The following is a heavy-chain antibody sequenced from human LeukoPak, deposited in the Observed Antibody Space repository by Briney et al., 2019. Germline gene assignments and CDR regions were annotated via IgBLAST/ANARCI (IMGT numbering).Heavy chain of an antibody. CDR1: GFTFSNFF. J-gene: IGHJ4*02. CDR2: ISSGGDTL. D-gene: IGHD6-19*01. Sequence: GGSLRLSCAASGFTFSNFFMSWIRQAPGKGLEWVSYISSGGDTLYYTDSVRGRFTISRDNAKDSLYLQMNSLRAEDTAVYYCARDHRGGIAVALGAYYFDYWGQGTLVTVSS. CDR3: ARDHRGGIAVALGAYYFDY. V-gene: IGHV3-11*04.